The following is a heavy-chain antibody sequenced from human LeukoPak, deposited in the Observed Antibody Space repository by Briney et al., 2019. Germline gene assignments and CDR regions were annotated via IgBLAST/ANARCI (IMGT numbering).Heavy chain of an antibody. CDR1: GGSISSHY. D-gene: IGHD6-19*01. CDR2: IYTSGST. Sequence: SETLSLTCTVSGGSISSHYWSWIRQPPGKGLEWIGYIYTSGSTNYNPSLKSRVTMSVDTSKNQFSLKLSSVTAADTAVYYCAREEQWLVRLDYYYYYMDVWGKGTTVTVSS. V-gene: IGHV4-4*08. CDR3: AREEQWLVRLDYYYYYMDV. J-gene: IGHJ6*03.